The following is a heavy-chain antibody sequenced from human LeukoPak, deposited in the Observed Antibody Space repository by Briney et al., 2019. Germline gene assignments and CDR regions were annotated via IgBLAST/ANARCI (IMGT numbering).Heavy chain of an antibody. CDR3: ERARTDAFDI. D-gene: IGHD1-14*01. CDR1: GGSISSSSYY. CDR2: IYYSGST. J-gene: IGHJ3*02. V-gene: IGHV4-39*07. Sequence: PSETLSLTCTVSGGSISSSSYYWGWIRQPPGKGLEWIGSIYYSGSTYYNPSLKSRVTISVDTSKNQFSLKLSSVTAADTAVYYCERARTDAFDIWGQGTMVTVSS.